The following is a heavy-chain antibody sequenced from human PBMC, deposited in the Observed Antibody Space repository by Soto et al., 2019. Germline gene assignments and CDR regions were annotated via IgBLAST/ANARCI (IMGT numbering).Heavy chain of an antibody. CDR2: ISWNSGSI. V-gene: IGHV3-9*01. CDR1: GFTFDDYA. D-gene: IGHD2-2*02. CDR3: PKDHCSSTSCYTSAFDI. J-gene: IGHJ3*02. Sequence: PGGSLRLSXAASGFTFDDYAMHWVRQAPGKGLEWVSGISWNSGSIGYADSVKGRFTISRDNAKNSLYLQMNSLRAEDTALYYCPKDHCSSTSCYTSAFDIWGQGTMVTVSS.